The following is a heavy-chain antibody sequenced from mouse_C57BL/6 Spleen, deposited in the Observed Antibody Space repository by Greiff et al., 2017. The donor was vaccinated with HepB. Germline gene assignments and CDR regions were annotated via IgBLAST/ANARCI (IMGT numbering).Heavy chain of an antibody. D-gene: IGHD1-1*01. CDR2: INPSTGGT. CDR3: ARDETVRFAY. J-gene: IGHJ3*01. CDR1: GYSFTGYY. V-gene: IGHV1-42*01. Sequence: VQLKESGPELVKPGASVKISCKASGYSFTGYYMNWVKQSPEKSLEWIGEINPSTGGTTYNQKFKAKATLTVDKSSSTAYMQLKSLTSEDSAVYYCARDETVRFAYWGQGTLVTVSA.